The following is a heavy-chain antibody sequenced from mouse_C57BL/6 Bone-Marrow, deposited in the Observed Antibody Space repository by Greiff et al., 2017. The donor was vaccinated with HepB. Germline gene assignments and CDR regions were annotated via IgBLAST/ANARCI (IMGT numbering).Heavy chain of an antibody. CDR1: GYSITSGYY. Sequence: EVHLVESGPGLVKPSQSLSLTCSVTGYSITSGYYWNWIRQFPGNKLEWMGYISYDGSNNYNPSLKNRISITRDTSKNQFFLKLNSVTTEDTATYYCARDPVRVPFDYWGQGTTLTVSS. CDR2: ISYDGSN. J-gene: IGHJ2*01. V-gene: IGHV3-6*01. D-gene: IGHD2-14*01. CDR3: ARDPVRVPFDY.